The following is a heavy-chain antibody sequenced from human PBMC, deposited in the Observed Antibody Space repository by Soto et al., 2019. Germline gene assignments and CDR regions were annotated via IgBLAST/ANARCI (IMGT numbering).Heavy chain of an antibody. V-gene: IGHV3-74*03. D-gene: IGHD3-16*01. CDR1: GFSLSPYW. CDR2: LSSDGFGA. CDR3: ARDLGGPDY. Sequence: QAGGSLRLSCAASGFSLSPYWMHWVRQVPGRGLEWVARLSSDGFGAAYADSVKGRFFISRDIARNTLSLQMNSLRADGTAVYYCARDLGGPDYWGRGTSVTVSS. J-gene: IGHJ4*02.